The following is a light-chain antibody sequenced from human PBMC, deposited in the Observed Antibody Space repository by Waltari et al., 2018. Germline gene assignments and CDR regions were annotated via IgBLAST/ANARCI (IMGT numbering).Light chain of an antibody. CDR2: RNN. Sequence: QSVLTQPPSASGTPGQRVTISCSGSSSNIGTYYVYWYHQLPGTAPKLLIYRNNPRRSGVPARCSGAKSGTSASRAISGLRSEDEADYYCAVWDDSLTGQVIFGGGTKLTVL. CDR1: SSNIGTYY. V-gene: IGLV1-47*01. CDR3: AVWDDSLTGQVI. J-gene: IGLJ2*01.